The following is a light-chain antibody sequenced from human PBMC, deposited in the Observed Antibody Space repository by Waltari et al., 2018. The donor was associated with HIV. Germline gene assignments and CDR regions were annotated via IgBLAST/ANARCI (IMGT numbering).Light chain of an antibody. CDR3: QESFS. Sequence: DIQMTKSPSSLSASVGDRVTITCRASQSISNNLNWYQQKLGKAPKLLIYSASILESGVPARFGGSGSGTDFTLTISSLQPEDFATYYCQESFSFGPGTKVDIK. J-gene: IGKJ3*01. CDR2: SAS. CDR1: QSISNN. V-gene: IGKV1-39*01.